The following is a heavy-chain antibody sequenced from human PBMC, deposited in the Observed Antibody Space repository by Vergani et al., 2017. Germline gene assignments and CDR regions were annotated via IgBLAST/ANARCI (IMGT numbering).Heavy chain of an antibody. J-gene: IGHJ6*03. V-gene: IGHV5-51*01. CDR3: ARHHTYYYGSGSYRSYYYYYMDV. CDR1: GYSFTSYW. D-gene: IGHD3-10*01. Sequence: EVQLVQSGAEVKKPGESLKISCKGSGYSFTSYWIGWVRQMPGKGQEWMGIIYPGDSDTRYSPSFQGQVTISADKSISTAYLQWSSLKASDTAMYYCARHHTYYYGSGSYRSYYYYYMDVWGKGTTVTVSS. CDR2: IYPGDSDT.